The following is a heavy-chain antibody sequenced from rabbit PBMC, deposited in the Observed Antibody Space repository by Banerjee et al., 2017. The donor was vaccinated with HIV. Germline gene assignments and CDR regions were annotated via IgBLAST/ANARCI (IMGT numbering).Heavy chain of an antibody. D-gene: IGHD7-1*01. Sequence: QEQLEESGGGLVQPGGTLTLTCKASGIDFSSYYYMCWVRQAPGKGLEWIACIYTGSGGSTYYASWAKGRFTISKTSSTTVTLQMTSLTAADTATYFCARANIYAGYTGYGYPYYFNLWGPGTLVTVS. CDR3: ARANIYAGYTGYGYPYYFNL. CDR2: IYTGSGGST. V-gene: IGHV1S45*01. J-gene: IGHJ4*01. CDR1: GIDFSSYYY.